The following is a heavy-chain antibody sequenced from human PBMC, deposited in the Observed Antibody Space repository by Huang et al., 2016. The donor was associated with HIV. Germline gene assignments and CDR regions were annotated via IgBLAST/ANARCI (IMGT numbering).Heavy chain of an antibody. V-gene: IGHV3-23*01. D-gene: IGHD2-21*02. CDR1: RFTVSTYA. CDR2: ISGRGDKT. CDR3: AKVPTVVTFH. Sequence: DVQFLESGGDFVQPGGSLGLSCAASRFTVSTYAMSWVRQAPGKGLEWVSAISGRGDKTYYADSVKGRFTISRDNSKNTLFLQMNSLRAEDTAVYYCAKVPTVVTFHWGQGTLVTVSS. J-gene: IGHJ4*02.